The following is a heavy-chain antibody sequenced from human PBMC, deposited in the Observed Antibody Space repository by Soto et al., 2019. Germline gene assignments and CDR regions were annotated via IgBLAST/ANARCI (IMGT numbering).Heavy chain of an antibody. J-gene: IGHJ4*02. CDR2: VSTSGRST. V-gene: IGHV3-64D*06. CDR1: GFIFSEST. Sequence: GGSLRLSCSASGFIFSESTIYWVRQVPGKGLEAISAVSTSGRSTYYADSVKDRFTISRDNSKNTLFLQMGSLRPEDTAIYYCVKQAHGLDGVAFDYWGQGXQVTVSS. D-gene: IGHD2-15*01. CDR3: VKQAHGLDGVAFDY.